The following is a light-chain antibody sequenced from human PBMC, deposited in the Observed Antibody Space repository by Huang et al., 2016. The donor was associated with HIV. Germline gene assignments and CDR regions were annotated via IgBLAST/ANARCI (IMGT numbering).Light chain of an antibody. CDR3: QQGYSVPWT. CDR1: QSVSGF. V-gene: IGKV1-39*01. CDR2: AAS. Sequence: DIQMTQSPSSLSASVGDRVTITCRASQSVSGFLNWYQQKPGKAPKLLIYAASSLQSGVPSRFGGSGSGTDFTLTISSLQPEDFASYYCQQGYSVPWTFGQGTRVEIK. J-gene: IGKJ1*01.